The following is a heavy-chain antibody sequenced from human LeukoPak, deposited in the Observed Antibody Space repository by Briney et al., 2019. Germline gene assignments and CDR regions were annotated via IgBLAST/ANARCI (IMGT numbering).Heavy chain of an antibody. Sequence: GASVKVSCKASGYTFTSYYINWVRQATGQGLEWMGWMNPNSGNTGYAQKFQGRVTMTRNTSISTAYMELSSLRSEDTAVYYCARSGTRAAARRSNWFDPWGQGTLVTVSS. CDR2: MNPNSGNT. D-gene: IGHD1/OR15-1a*01. V-gene: IGHV1-8*01. CDR1: GYTFTSYY. CDR3: ARSGTRAAARRSNWFDP. J-gene: IGHJ5*02.